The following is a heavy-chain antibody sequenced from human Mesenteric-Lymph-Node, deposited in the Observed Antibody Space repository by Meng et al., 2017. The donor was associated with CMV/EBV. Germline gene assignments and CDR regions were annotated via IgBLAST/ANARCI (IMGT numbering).Heavy chain of an antibody. CDR1: GGSFSGYY. J-gene: IGHJ4*02. CDR3: ARHQRWLKSEGGFNY. D-gene: IGHD4-23*01. V-gene: IGHV4-34*01. Sequence: QGQLQPGGAGLFEPSGTLSLTCACYGGSFSGYYWSWIRQPPGKGLEWIGEINHSGSTNYNPSLKSRVTISVDTSKNQFSLKLSSVTAADTAVYYCARHQRWLKSEGGFNYWGQGTLVTVSS. CDR2: INHSGST.